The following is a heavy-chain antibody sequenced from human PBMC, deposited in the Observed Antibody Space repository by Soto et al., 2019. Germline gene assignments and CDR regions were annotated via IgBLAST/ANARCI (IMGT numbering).Heavy chain of an antibody. J-gene: IGHJ3*02. V-gene: IGHV4-34*01. CDR2: INHSGST. D-gene: IGHD2-15*01. Sequence: SETLSLTSAVYGGSFSGYYWSWIRQPPGKGLEWIGEINHSGSTNYNPSLKSRVTISVDTSKNQFSLKLSSVTAADTAVYYCARFPYCSGGSCSEDAFDIWGQGTMVTVSS. CDR3: ARFPYCSGGSCSEDAFDI. CDR1: GGSFSGYY.